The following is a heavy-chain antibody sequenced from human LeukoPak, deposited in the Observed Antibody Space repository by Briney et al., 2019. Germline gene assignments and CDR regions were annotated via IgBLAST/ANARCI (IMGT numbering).Heavy chain of an antibody. D-gene: IGHD3-10*01. CDR2: ISGTTGTI. Sequence: GGSLRLSCEASGYTFSGCAMSWVRQAPGKGLEWVSTISGTTGTIYYADSVKGRFSISRDNSKNTLYLQMKSLRAEDTAAYHCARVKGYFDSGNYFGFFDFWGQGTLVTVSS. J-gene: IGHJ4*02. V-gene: IGHV3-23*01. CDR3: ARVKGYFDSGNYFGFFDF. CDR1: GYTFSGCA.